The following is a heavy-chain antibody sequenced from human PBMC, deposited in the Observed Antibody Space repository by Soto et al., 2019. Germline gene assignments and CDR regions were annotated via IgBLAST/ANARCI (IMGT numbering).Heavy chain of an antibody. J-gene: IGHJ6*02. CDR3: ARDQVRFLGLSGMDV. CDR2: ISAYNGNT. Sequence: ASVKVSCKASGYTFTSYCISWVRQAPGQGLEWMGWISAYNGNTNYAQKLQGRVTMTTDTSTSTAYMELRSLRSDDTAVYYCARDQVRFLGLSGMDVWGQGTTVTVSS. CDR1: GYTFTSYC. D-gene: IGHD3-3*01. V-gene: IGHV1-18*04.